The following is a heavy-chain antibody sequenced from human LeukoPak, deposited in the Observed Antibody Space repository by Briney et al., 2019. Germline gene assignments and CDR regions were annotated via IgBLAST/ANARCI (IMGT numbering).Heavy chain of an antibody. V-gene: IGHV3-74*01. D-gene: IGHD3-10*01. CDR2: INTDGNST. CDR1: GFTFSTYW. J-gene: IGHJ5*02. CDR3: ARVPLGEFKGFDP. Sequence: GGSLRLSCAAPGFTFSTYWMHGVRQVPGKGLWWVSRINTDGNSTRDADSVKGRFTSSRDNAKNTLYLQMNSLRAEDTAVYYCARVPLGEFKGFDPWGQGTLVTVSS.